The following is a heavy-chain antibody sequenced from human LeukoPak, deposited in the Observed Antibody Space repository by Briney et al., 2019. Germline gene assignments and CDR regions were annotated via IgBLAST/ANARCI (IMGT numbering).Heavy chain of an antibody. V-gene: IGHV4-59*01. CDR1: GGSISSYY. D-gene: IGHD3-22*01. Sequence: SETLSLTCTVSGGSISSYYWSWIRQPPGKGLEWIGFVYYSGTTNYNPSLKSRVTISVDTSKNQFSLKLSSVTAADTAVYYCARSSEGRYYYDSSGYSYYYYYMDVWAKGTTVTISS. CDR2: VYYSGTT. CDR3: ARSSEGRYYYDSSGYSYYYYYMDV. J-gene: IGHJ6*03.